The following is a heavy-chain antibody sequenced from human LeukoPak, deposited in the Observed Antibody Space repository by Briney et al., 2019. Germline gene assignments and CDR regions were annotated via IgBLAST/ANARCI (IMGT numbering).Heavy chain of an antibody. V-gene: IGHV3-64*01. CDR2: ISSNGGST. J-gene: IGHJ4*02. CDR1: AFTFSNYV. D-gene: IGHD3-22*01. CDR3: ARGGYYYDSSATGDY. Sequence: PGGSLRLSCAASAFTFSNYVMHWVRQAPGKGLEYVSAISSNGGSTYYANSVKGRFTISRDNSKNTLYLQMGSLRAEDMAVYYCARGGYYYDSSATGDYWGQGTLVTVSS.